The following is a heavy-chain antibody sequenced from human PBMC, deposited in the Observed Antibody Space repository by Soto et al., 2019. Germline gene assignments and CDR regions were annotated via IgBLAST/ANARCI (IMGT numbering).Heavy chain of an antibody. V-gene: IGHV3-33*01. J-gene: IGHJ3*02. D-gene: IGHD1-26*01. CDR3: ARWWGAGATDAFDT. CDR1: GFTFSSYG. Sequence: GGSLRLSCAASGFTFSSYGMHWVRQAPGKGLEWVAVIWYDGSNKYYADSVKGRFTISRDNSKNTLYLQMNSLRAEDTAVYYCARWWGAGATDAFDTWGQGTMVTV. CDR2: IWYDGSNK.